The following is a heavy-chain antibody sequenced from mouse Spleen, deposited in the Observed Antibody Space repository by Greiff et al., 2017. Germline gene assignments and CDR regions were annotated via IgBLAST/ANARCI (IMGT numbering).Heavy chain of an antibody. D-gene: IGHD2-12*01. CDR2: IDPNSGGT. CDR3: AREDYTILGFAY. CDR1: GYTFTSYW. V-gene: IGHV1-72*01. Sequence: QVQLKQPGAELVKPGASVKLSCKASGYTFTSYWMHWVKQRPGRGLEWIGRIDPNSGGTKYNEKFKSKATLTVDKPSSTAYMQLSSLTSEDSAVYYCAREDYTILGFAYWGQGTLVTVSA. J-gene: IGHJ3*01.